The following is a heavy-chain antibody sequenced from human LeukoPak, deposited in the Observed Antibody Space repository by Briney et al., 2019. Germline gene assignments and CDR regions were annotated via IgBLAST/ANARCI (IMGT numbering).Heavy chain of an antibody. V-gene: IGHV3-74*01. CDR1: GFTFSSYW. Sequence: GGSLRLSCAASGFTFSSYWMHWVRQAPGKGLVWVSRINTDGSSTSYADSVKGRFTISRDNAKNTLYLQMNSLRAEDTAVYYCARGRFPLGVPGDYWGQGTLVTVSS. CDR2: INTDGSST. J-gene: IGHJ4*02. CDR3: ARGRFPLGVPGDY. D-gene: IGHD3-16*01.